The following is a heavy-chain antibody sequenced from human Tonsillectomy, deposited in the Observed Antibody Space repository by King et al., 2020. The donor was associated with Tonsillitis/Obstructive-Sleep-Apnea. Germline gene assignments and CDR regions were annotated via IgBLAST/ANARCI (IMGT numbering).Heavy chain of an antibody. CDR1: GNTFTSLG. J-gene: IGHJ4*02. CDR2: INAGNGDT. D-gene: IGHD3-10*01. Sequence: QLVRSGAEVQKPGASVKVSCKASGNTFTSLGIHWVRQAPGQRLEWMGWINAGNGDTVYSQKFQGRVTISGDTSASTAYMELSSLRSEDTAVYYCARGGQEYYFDYWGQGTLVTVSS. V-gene: IGHV1-3*01. CDR3: ARGGQEYYFDY.